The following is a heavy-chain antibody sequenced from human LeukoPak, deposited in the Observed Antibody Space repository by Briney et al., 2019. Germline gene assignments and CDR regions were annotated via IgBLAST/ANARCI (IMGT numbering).Heavy chain of an antibody. V-gene: IGHV4-59*01. CDR2: IYYSGST. Sequence: SETLSLTCTVSGGSISSYYWSWIRQPPGKGLEWIGYIYYSGSTNYNPSLKSRVTISVDTSKNQFSLKLNSVTAADTAVYYCARGRSGSYFDYWGQGTLVTVSS. CDR3: ARGRSGSYFDY. CDR1: GGSISSYY. D-gene: IGHD1-26*01. J-gene: IGHJ4*02.